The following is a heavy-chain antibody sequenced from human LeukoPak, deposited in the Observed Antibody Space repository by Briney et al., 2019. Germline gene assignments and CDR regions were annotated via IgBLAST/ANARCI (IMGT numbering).Heavy chain of an antibody. J-gene: IGHJ6*03. Sequence: GASVKVSCKASGYTFTGYYMHWVRQAPGQGLEWMGWINPNSGGTNYAQKFQGRVTMTRDTSISTAYMELSRLRSDDTAVYYCARGSPTMVRGPHYYYYYMDVWGKGTTVTVSS. CDR3: ARGSPTMVRGPHYYYYYMDV. D-gene: IGHD3-10*01. V-gene: IGHV1-2*02. CDR2: INPNSGGT. CDR1: GYTFTGYY.